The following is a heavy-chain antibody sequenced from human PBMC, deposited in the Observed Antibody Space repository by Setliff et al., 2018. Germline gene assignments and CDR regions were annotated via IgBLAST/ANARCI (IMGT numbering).Heavy chain of an antibody. V-gene: IGHV1-18*01. Sequence: ASVKVSCKTSGYTFNDYGITWVRQVPGRGLEWMGWIASATGKTYSAEKFQDRVTLTTDTSTSTAYLELRSLGSDDTAVYYCSRLVRYCTTTTCQRASGGEFWGQGTLVTVSS. J-gene: IGHJ4*02. CDR2: IASATGKT. CDR3: SRLVRYCTTTTCQRASGGEF. CDR1: GYTFNDYG. D-gene: IGHD2-2*01.